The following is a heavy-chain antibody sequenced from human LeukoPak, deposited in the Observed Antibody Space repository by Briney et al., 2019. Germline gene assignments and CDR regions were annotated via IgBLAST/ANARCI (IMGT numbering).Heavy chain of an antibody. CDR2: IYYSGST. J-gene: IGHJ5*02. CDR3: ARGLSSGWYSGWFDP. D-gene: IGHD6-19*01. CDR1: GFTFSSYW. V-gene: IGHV4-39*07. Sequence: GSLRLSCAASGFTFSSYWMSWVRQAPGKGLEWIGSIYYSGSTYYNPSLKSRVTISVDTSKNQFSLKLSSVTAADTAVYYCARGLSSGWYSGWFDPWGQGTLVTVSS.